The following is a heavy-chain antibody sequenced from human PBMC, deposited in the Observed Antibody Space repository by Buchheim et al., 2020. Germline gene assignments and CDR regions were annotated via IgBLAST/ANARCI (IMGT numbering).Heavy chain of an antibody. D-gene: IGHD3-22*01. J-gene: IGHJ3*02. CDR2: IYYSGST. Sequence: QVQLQESGPGLVKASETLSLTCTVSGASIMDGGYYWSWIRQHPGRGLECMGYIYYSGSTNYNPSLKSRVTISVDTSKNQFSLKLSSVTAADTAVYYCARGNGPLGIFYDSSGYADAFDIWGQGT. V-gene: IGHV4-31*03. CDR1: GASIMDGGYY. CDR3: ARGNGPLGIFYDSSGYADAFDI.